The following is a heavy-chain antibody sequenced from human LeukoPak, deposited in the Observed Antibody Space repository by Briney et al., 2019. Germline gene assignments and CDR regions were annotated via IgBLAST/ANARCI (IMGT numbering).Heavy chain of an antibody. J-gene: IGHJ6*03. D-gene: IGHD6-13*01. CDR1: GGSISSYY. CDR2: IYYSGST. CDR3: ARARAALGYYYYMDV. V-gene: IGHV4-59*01. Sequence: QSSETLSLTCTLSGGSISSYYWSWIRQPPGKGLEWIGYIYYSGSTNYNPSLKSRVTISVDTSKNQFSLKLSSVTAADTAVYYCARARAALGYYYYMDVWGKGTTVTVSS.